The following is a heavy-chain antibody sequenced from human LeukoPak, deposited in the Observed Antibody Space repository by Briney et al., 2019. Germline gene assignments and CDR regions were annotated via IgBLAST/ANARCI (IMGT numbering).Heavy chain of an antibody. CDR3: AGNYDSWTGLNY. CDR1: GFTFSSYA. Sequence: GGPLRLSCAASGFTFSSYAMSWVRQAPGKGLEWVSAISGSGGSTYYADSVKGRFTISRDNAKNTVYLEISILGAEDTAVYYCAGNYDSWTGLNYWGQGTLVTVSS. V-gene: IGHV3-23*01. CDR2: ISGSGGST. J-gene: IGHJ4*02. D-gene: IGHD3-3*01.